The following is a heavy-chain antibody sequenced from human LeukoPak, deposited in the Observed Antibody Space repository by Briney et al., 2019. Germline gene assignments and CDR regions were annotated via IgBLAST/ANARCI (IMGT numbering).Heavy chain of an antibody. V-gene: IGHV3-21*01. Sequence: GGSLRLSCVGSGFTFRSHAMSWVRQAPGKGLEWVSSISSSSSYIYYADSVKGRFTISRDNAKNSLYLQMNSLRAEDTAVYYRARDHKGDYDSSGFDYWGQGTLVTVSS. CDR2: ISSSSSYI. CDR1: GFTFRSHA. D-gene: IGHD3-22*01. CDR3: ARDHKGDYDSSGFDY. J-gene: IGHJ4*02.